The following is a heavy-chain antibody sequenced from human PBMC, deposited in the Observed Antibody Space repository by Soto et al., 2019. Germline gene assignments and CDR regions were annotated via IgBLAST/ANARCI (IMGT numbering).Heavy chain of an antibody. CDR1: GGTFSRNA. Sequence: SVKVSCKASGGTFSRNAISWVRLAPGQGLEWMGGTIPMFNIAKNAQKFQGRVTITADESRDTAYMELSSLRPEDTAVYYCARGRELDDDDYPDYGMDVWGQGTTVTVSS. CDR3: ARGRELDDDDYPDYGMDV. CDR2: TIPMFNIA. V-gene: IGHV1-69*13. D-gene: IGHD4-17*01. J-gene: IGHJ6*02.